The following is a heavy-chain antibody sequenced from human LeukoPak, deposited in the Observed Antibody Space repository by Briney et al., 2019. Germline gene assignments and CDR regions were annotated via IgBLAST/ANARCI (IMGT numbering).Heavy chain of an antibody. Sequence: GGSLRLSCAASGFTFSSYWMSWVRQAPGKGLEWVANIKQDGSEKYYVDSVKGRFTISRDNAKNSLFLQMNSLRGEDTAMYYCARVQGGGYRTADYWGQGTLVTVSS. CDR3: ARVQGGGYRTADY. V-gene: IGHV3-7*01. CDR2: IKQDGSEK. D-gene: IGHD6-19*01. CDR1: GFTFSSYW. J-gene: IGHJ4*02.